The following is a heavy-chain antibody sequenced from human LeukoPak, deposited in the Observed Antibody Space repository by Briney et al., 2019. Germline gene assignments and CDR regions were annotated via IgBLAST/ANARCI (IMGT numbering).Heavy chain of an antibody. CDR2: IYSSGST. J-gene: IGHJ4*02. CDR1: GGSVTSGSNY. CDR3: AKEHMAVTGYFDG. V-gene: IGHV4-61*01. Sequence: SETLSLTCTVSGGSVTSGSNYWIWIRQPPGRGLEWIGYIYSSGSTEYNPGLKSRVTISMDPSKNQFSLKLRSVTAADTAVYFCAKEHMAVTGYFDGWGKGTLVSVSS. D-gene: IGHD6-19*01.